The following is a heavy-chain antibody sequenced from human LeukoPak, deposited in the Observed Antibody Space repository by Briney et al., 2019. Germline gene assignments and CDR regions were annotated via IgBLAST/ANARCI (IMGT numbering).Heavy chain of an antibody. Sequence: ASVKVSCKASGYTFTNYYIHWMRQAPGQGLEWVGIINLNAVTTRYAQKFQGRITVTRDTSTSTVYMELSSLRSEDTAVYYCARLRGIVGATNDYWGQGTLVTVSS. CDR1: GYTFTNYY. D-gene: IGHD1-26*01. CDR2: INLNAVTT. CDR3: ARLRGIVGATNDY. V-gene: IGHV1-46*01. J-gene: IGHJ4*02.